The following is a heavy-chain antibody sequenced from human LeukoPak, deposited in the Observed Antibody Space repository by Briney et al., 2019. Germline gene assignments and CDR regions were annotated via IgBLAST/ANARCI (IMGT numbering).Heavy chain of an antibody. CDR3: ARGVGYCSGGSCQAPFDY. J-gene: IGHJ4*02. V-gene: IGHV4-4*07. D-gene: IGHD2-15*01. CDR2: IYTSGST. Sequence: SGNPSLTCTGSGGSISSYYWSWIRQPPRKGPEWIGRIYTSGSTNYNPSLKSRVTMSVDTSKNQFSLKLSSVTAADTAVYYCARGVGYCSGGSCQAPFDYWGQGTLVTVSS. CDR1: GGSISSYY.